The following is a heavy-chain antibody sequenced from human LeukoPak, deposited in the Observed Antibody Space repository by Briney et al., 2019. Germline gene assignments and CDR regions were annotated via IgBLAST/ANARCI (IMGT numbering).Heavy chain of an antibody. CDR3: ATRARVDTAMVTTIPFGY. V-gene: IGHV1-24*01. J-gene: IGHJ4*02. CDR2: LDPEDGET. Sequence: ASVTVSFKVSGYTLTELSMHWVRQAPGKGLEWMGGLDPEDGETIYAQKFQGRVTMTEDTSTDTAYMELSSLRSEDTAVYYCATRARVDTAMVTTIPFGYWGQGTLVTVSS. D-gene: IGHD5-18*01. CDR1: GYTLTELS.